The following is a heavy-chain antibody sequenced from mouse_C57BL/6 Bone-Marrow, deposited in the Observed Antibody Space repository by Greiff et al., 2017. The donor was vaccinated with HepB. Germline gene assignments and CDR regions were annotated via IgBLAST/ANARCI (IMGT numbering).Heavy chain of an antibody. CDR3: ARYNDGYYLSWFAY. J-gene: IGHJ3*01. D-gene: IGHD2-3*01. CDR2: IRNKANGYTT. V-gene: IGHV7-3*01. Sequence: EVQRVESGGGLVQPGGSLSLSCAASGFTFTDYYMSWVRQPPGKALEWLGFIRNKANGYTTEYSASVKGRFTISRDKSQSILYLQMNALRAEDSATYYCARYNDGYYLSWFAYWGQGTLVTVSA. CDR1: GFTFTDYY.